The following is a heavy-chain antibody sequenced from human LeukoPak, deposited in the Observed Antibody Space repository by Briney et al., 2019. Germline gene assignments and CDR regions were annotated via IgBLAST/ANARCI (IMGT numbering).Heavy chain of an antibody. CDR3: ASALRLGLDWFDP. Sequence: PGGSLRLSCAASGFTFSSYAMHWVRQAPGKGLEWVAVISYDGSNKYYADSVKGRLTISRDNSKNTLYLQMNSLRAEDTAVYYCASALRLGLDWFDPWGQGTLVTVSS. D-gene: IGHD3-16*01. CDR2: ISYDGSNK. CDR1: GFTFSSYA. V-gene: IGHV3-30-3*01. J-gene: IGHJ5*02.